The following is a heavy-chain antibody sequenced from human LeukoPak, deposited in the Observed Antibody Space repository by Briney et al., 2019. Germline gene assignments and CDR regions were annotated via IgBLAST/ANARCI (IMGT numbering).Heavy chain of an antibody. CDR2: FSLDSDNV. J-gene: IGHJ6*02. CDR3: TKDMDPGGINV. D-gene: IGHD2-2*03. Sequence: GGSLRLSCAASGFTFSSYWMSWVRQAPGKGLEWVSGFSLDSDNVGYADSVRGRFTVSRDRAKNSLYLQMNYLRPEDTALYFCTKDMDPGGINVWGQGTTVTVSS. V-gene: IGHV3-9*01. CDR1: GFTFSSYW.